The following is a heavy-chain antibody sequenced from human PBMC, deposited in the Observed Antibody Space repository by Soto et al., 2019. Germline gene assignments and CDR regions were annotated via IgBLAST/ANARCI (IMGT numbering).Heavy chain of an antibody. CDR1: GYTFTGYY. CDR3: ARGGIAAYYYYYMDV. CDR2: INPNSGGT. D-gene: IGHD6-13*01. J-gene: IGHJ6*03. V-gene: IGHV1-2*04. Sequence: ASVKVSCKASGYTFTGYYMHWVRQAPGQGLEWMGWINPNSGGTNYAQKFQGWVTMTRDTSISTAYMELSRLRSDDTAVYYCARGGIAAYYYYYMDVWGKGTTVTVSS.